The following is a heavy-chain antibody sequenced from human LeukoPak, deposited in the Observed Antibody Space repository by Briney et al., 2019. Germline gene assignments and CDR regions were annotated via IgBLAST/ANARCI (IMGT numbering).Heavy chain of an antibody. V-gene: IGHV3-48*04. CDR3: ASYAPLPGRGYSGYPIDY. CDR2: ISSSGSTI. D-gene: IGHD5-12*01. J-gene: IGHJ4*02. CDR1: GFTFSSYW. Sequence: GGSLRLSCAASGFTFSSYWMSWVRQAPGKGLEWVSYISSSGSTIYYADSVKGRFTISRDNAKNSLYLQMNSLRAEDTAVYYCASYAPLPGRGYSGYPIDYWGQGTLVTVSS.